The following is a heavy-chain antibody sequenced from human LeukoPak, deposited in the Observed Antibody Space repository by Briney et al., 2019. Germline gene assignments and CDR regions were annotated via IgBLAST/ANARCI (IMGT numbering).Heavy chain of an antibody. CDR2: ISYDGSNK. J-gene: IGHJ4*02. CDR1: GFTFSSYG. V-gene: IGHV3-30*03. Sequence: PGGSLRLSCAASGFTFSSYGMHWVRQAPGKGLEWVAVISYDGSNKYYADSVKGRFTISRDNSKSTLYLHMDSLRAEDTAVYYCARDKHGSGSFLEADYWGQGTLVTVSS. D-gene: IGHD3-10*01. CDR3: ARDKHGSGSFLEADY.